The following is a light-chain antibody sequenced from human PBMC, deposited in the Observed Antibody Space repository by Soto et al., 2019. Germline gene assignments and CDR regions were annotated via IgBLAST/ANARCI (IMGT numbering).Light chain of an antibody. CDR2: GAS. V-gene: IGKV3-20*01. CDR1: QNVDSNS. Sequence: NVLTQSPGTLSLSPGERATLSCRASQNVDSNSLAWYQQKPGQAPRIIIFGASGRATGIPDRFSGSGSGTDFTLTISRLEPEDFAVYYCQQYGSLSWTFGQGTKVDIK. CDR3: QQYGSLSWT. J-gene: IGKJ1*01.